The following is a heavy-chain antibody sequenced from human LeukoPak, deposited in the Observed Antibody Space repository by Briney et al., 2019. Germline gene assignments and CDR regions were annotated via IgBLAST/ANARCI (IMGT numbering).Heavy chain of an antibody. CDR1: GGSISSYY. Sequence: SETLSLTCTVSGGSISSYYWSWIRQPPGKGLDWIGYIYTSGSTNDNPSLKSRVTISVDTSKNQFSLKLSSVTAADTAVYYCARLFYGSGSYGYYYYYMDVWGKGTTVTVSS. J-gene: IGHJ6*03. D-gene: IGHD3-10*01. CDR3: ARLFYGSGSYGYYYYYMDV. CDR2: IYTSGST. V-gene: IGHV4-4*09.